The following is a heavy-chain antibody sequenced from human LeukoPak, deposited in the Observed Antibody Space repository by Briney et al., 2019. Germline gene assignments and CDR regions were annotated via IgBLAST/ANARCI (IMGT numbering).Heavy chain of an antibody. CDR1: GFTFTRYA. CDR3: ARSFYDILIGYYQYFDY. D-gene: IGHD3-9*01. V-gene: IGHV3-23*01. CDR2: IPDNGRIT. Sequence: GGSLRLSCAASGFTFTRYAMSWVRQAPGKGLEWVSIIPDNGRITYYADSVKGRFTISRDNPKNTLYLQINSLRAEDTAVYYCARSFYDILIGYYQYFDYWGQGTLVTVSS. J-gene: IGHJ4*02.